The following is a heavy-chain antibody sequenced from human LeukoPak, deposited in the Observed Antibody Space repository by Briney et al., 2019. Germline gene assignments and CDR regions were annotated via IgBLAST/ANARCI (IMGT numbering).Heavy chain of an antibody. CDR3: ARGALVVVAATYAFDI. V-gene: IGHV4-34*01. Sequence: SETLSLTCAVYGGSFSGYYWSWIRQPPGKGLEWIGEINHSGSTNYNPSLKSRVTISVDTSKNQFSLKLSSVTAADTAVYYCARGALVVVAATYAFDIWGQGTMVTVSS. CDR2: INHSGST. D-gene: IGHD2-15*01. CDR1: GGSFSGYY. J-gene: IGHJ3*02.